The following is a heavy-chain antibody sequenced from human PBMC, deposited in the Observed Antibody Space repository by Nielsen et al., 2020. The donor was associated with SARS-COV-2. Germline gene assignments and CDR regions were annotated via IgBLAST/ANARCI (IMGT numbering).Heavy chain of an antibody. D-gene: IGHD6-19*01. CDR1: GFTFDDYA. J-gene: IGHJ4*02. CDR2: ISWNSGSI. V-gene: IGHV3-9*01. Sequence: GGSLRLSCAASGFTFDDYAMHWVWQAPGKGLEWVSGISWNSGSIGYADSVKGRFTISRDNAKNSLYLQMNSLRAEDTALYYCAKVHSSGWPWALEYWGQGTLVTVSS. CDR3: AKVHSSGWPWALEY.